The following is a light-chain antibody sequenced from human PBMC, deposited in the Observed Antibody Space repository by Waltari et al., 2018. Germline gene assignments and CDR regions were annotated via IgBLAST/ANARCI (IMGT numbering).Light chain of an antibody. CDR1: QTVGSSS. Sequence: EIVLTQSPGTASLSPVERVTLSCRASQTVGSSSLAWYQQKPGQAPRLVIYRASRRATGFPDRFSGSGSGTEFSLTISRLEPEDFAVYYCQQHGTLPATFGQGTKVEIK. CDR2: RAS. V-gene: IGKV3-20*01. J-gene: IGKJ1*01. CDR3: QQHGTLPAT.